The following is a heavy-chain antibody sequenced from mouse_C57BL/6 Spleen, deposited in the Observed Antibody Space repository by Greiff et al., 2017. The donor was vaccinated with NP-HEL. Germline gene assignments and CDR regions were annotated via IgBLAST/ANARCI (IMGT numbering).Heavy chain of an antibody. CDR1: GYSITSGYD. Sequence: EVQLVESGPGMVKPSQSLSLTCTVTGYSITSGYDWHWIRHFPGNKLEWMGYISYSGSTNYNPSLKSRISITHDTSKNHFFLKLNSVTTEDTATYYCARTGYDGYYYAMDYWGQGTSVTVSS. D-gene: IGHD2-3*01. V-gene: IGHV3-1*01. CDR3: ARTGYDGYYYAMDY. J-gene: IGHJ4*01. CDR2: ISYSGST.